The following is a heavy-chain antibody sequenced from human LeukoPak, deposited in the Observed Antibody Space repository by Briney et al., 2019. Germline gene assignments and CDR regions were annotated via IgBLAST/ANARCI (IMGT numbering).Heavy chain of an antibody. CDR3: VRRDTGWNYFDY. CDR2: IYYTGKI. J-gene: IGHJ4*02. V-gene: IGHV4-59*08. Sequence: PSETLSLTCAVSGGSINSHYWGWIRQPPGKGLQWIGDIYYTGKINYNPSLKSRVTITLDTSEDHLSLNLTSVLAADTAIYYCVRRDTGWNYFDYWGQGILVTVSS. CDR1: GGSINSHY. D-gene: IGHD6-19*01.